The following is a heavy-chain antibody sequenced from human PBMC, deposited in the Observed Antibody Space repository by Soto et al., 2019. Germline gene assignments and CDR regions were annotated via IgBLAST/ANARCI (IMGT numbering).Heavy chain of an antibody. CDR2: IYWDDDK. CDR3: ADRVLRTFFGVVTTTVIYFDF. D-gene: IGHD3-3*01. V-gene: IGHV2-5*02. Sequence: QITLNESGPTQVKPRQTLTLTCTFSGFSLTTSGVGVGWIRQSPGKAPEWLALIYWDDDKRYSPSLKSRPTISNDTAKTQVVPTMADLDPAETATSYCADRVLRTFFGVVTTTVIYFDFWGQGTPVAVSS. CDR1: GFSLTTSGVG. J-gene: IGHJ4*02.